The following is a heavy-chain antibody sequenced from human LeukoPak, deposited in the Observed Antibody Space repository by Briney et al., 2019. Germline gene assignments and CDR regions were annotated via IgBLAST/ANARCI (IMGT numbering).Heavy chain of an antibody. CDR2: IKQDGSEK. D-gene: IGHD2-15*01. CDR3: ARSGHLGYCSGGSCYSEDAFDI. Sequence: GGSLRLSCAASGFTFSSYWMSWVRQAPGKGLEWVANIKQDGSEKYYVDSVRGRFTISRDNAKNSLYLQMNSLRAEDTAVYYCARSGHLGYCSGGSCYSEDAFDIWGQGTMVTVSS. J-gene: IGHJ3*02. CDR1: GFTFSSYW. V-gene: IGHV3-7*01.